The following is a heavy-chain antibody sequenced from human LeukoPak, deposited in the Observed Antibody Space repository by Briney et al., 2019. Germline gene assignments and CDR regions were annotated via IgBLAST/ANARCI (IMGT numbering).Heavy chain of an antibody. J-gene: IGHJ6*02. CDR1: GFTFSSYS. CDR2: ISSSSTI. CDR3: ARDNCSSGWNCYYGMDV. Sequence: GGSLRLSCAASGFTFSSYSMNWVRQAPGKGLEWVSYISSSSTIYYADSVKGRFTISRDNAKNSLYLQMNSLRAEATAVYYCARDNCSSGWNCYYGMDVWGQGTTVTVSS. V-gene: IGHV3-48*04. D-gene: IGHD6-19*01.